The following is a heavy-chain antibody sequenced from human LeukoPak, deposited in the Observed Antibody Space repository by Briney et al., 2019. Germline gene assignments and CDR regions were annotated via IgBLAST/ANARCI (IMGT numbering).Heavy chain of an antibody. CDR2: ISAYNGKT. D-gene: IGHD6-13*01. CDR1: GHTFTSYG. J-gene: IGHJ4*02. CDR3: ARDGKQQLGFDY. V-gene: IGHV1-18*01. Sequence: ASVKVSCKASGHTFTSYGISWVRQAPGQGLEWMGWISAYNGKTNHAQNFRGRVTMTTDTSTSTAYMELRSLRSDDTAVYYCARDGKQQLGFDYWGQGTLVTVSS.